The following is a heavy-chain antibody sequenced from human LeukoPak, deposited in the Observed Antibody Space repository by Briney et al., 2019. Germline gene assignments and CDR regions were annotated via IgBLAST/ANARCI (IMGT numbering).Heavy chain of an antibody. CDR3: ARARRITIFGVVITNDY. CDR2: INPNSGGT. D-gene: IGHD3-3*01. CDR1: GGTFSSYA. J-gene: IGHJ4*02. Sequence: ASVKVSCKASGGTFSSYAISWVRQAPGQGLGWMGWINPNSGGTNYAQKFQGRVTMTRDTSISTAYMELSRLRSDDTAVYYCARARRITIFGVVITNDYWGQGTLVTVSS. V-gene: IGHV1-2*02.